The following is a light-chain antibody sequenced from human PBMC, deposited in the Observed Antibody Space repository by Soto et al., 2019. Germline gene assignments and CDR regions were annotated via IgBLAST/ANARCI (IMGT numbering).Light chain of an antibody. CDR2: DAS. V-gene: IGKV3-11*01. Sequence: EIVLTQSPATLSVSPGERATLSCRASQSVSSYLAWYQQKPGQAPRLLIYDASNRATGIPARVSGSGSGTDFTLTISSLEPEDCAVYYCQQRSNWPLTFGGGTKVDIK. CDR1: QSVSSY. CDR3: QQRSNWPLT. J-gene: IGKJ4*01.